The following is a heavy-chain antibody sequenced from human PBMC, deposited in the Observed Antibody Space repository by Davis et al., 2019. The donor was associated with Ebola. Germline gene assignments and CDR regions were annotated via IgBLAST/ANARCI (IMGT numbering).Heavy chain of an antibody. D-gene: IGHD5-24*01. CDR2: IFSNDEK. J-gene: IGHJ4*02. CDR1: GFSLNNDRMG. V-gene: IGHV2-26*01. Sequence: SGPTLVKPTETLTLTCTVSGFSLNNDRMGVSWIRQPPGKALEWLAHIFSNDEKSYRPSLKSRLTISRDTSRSQVVLTMTNMDPVDTATYYCARIRHGYNWGHWGQGTLVTVSS. CDR3: ARIRHGYNWGH.